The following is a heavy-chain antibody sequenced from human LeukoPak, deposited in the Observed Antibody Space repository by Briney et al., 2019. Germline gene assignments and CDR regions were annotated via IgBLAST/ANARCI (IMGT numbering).Heavy chain of an antibody. J-gene: IGHJ3*02. CDR2: TYYRSKWYN. CDR3: CHSLSGRTGAFDI. Sequence: SQTLSLTCAISGDSVSSNSAAWNWIRQSPSRGLEWLGRTYYRSKWYNDYAVSVKSRIAINPDTSKNQFSLQLDSVTPEDTAVYYCCHSLSGRTGAFDIWGRGTVVTVSS. CDR1: GDSVSSNSAA. V-gene: IGHV6-1*01. D-gene: IGHD2-21*01.